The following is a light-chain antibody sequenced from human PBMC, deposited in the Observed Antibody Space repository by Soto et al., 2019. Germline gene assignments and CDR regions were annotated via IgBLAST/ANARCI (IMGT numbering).Light chain of an antibody. V-gene: IGKV1-39*01. J-gene: IGKJ4*01. CDR3: QQSYSTPLT. CDR2: AAS. Sequence: DIHMTQSRSSLSASARDRVTITCTASQSISSYLNWYQQKPGKAPKLLIYAASSLQSGVPSRFSGSAYGTDFNLTISSLQTEDSATYYCQQSYSTPLTFGGGTQVDIK. CDR1: QSISSY.